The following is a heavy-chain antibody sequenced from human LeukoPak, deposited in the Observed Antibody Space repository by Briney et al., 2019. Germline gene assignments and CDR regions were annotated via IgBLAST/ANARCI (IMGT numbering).Heavy chain of an antibody. CDR3: ARESGITIFGVVDFDY. V-gene: IGHV1-18*01. J-gene: IGHJ4*02. CDR1: GYTFTSYG. CDR2: ISAYNGNT. Sequence: ASVKVSCKASGYTFTSYGFSWVRQSPGQGLEWMGWISAYNGNTNYAQKLQGRVTMTTDTSTSTAYMELRSLRSDDTAVYYCARESGITIFGVVDFDYWGQGTLVTVSS. D-gene: IGHD3-3*01.